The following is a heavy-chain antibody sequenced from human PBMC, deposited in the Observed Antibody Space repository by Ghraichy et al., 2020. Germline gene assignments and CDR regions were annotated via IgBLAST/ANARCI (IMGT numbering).Heavy chain of an antibody. CDR1: GGSISSGGYY. J-gene: IGHJ5*02. CDR3: AREHFGVAGWFDP. V-gene: IGHV4-31*03. Sequence: TLSLTCTVSGGSISSGGYYWSWIRQHPGKGLEWIGYIYYSGSTYYNPSLKSRVTISVDTSKNQFSLKLSSVTAADTAVYYCAREHFGVAGWFDPWGQGTLVTVSS. CDR2: IYYSGST. D-gene: IGHD3-3*01.